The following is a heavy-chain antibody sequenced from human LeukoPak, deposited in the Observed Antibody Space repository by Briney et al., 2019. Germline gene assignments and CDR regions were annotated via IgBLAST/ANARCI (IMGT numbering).Heavy chain of an antibody. CDR2: ISGSGGSA. J-gene: IGHJ5*02. D-gene: IGHD2-2*01. CDR1: GFTFSSYA. Sequence: GGSLRLSCAASGFTFSSYAMSWVRQAPGKGLEWVSGISGSGGSAYYADSVKGRFSISRDNSKNTLYLQMNSLRAEDTAVYYCARVYCSSTSCHLKNWFDPWGQGTLVTVSS. CDR3: ARVYCSSTSCHLKNWFDP. V-gene: IGHV3-23*01.